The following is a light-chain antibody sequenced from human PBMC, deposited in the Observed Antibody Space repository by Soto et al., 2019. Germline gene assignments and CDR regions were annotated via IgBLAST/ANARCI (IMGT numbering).Light chain of an antibody. V-gene: IGKV3-20*01. CDR1: QPLNNN. CDR2: GAS. CDR3: QQYGSSPSIT. J-gene: IGKJ5*01. Sequence: PGDRATLSCRAGQPLNNNVAWYQHKPGQAPRLLIYGASSRATGIPDRFSGSGSGTDFTLTISRLEPEDFAVYYCQQYGSSPSITFGQGTRLEIK.